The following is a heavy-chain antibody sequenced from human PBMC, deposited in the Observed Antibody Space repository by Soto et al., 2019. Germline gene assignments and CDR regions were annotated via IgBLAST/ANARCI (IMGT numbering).Heavy chain of an antibody. CDR1: GYIFTNYW. CDR2: IYPGDSDT. Sequence: PGESLKISCKGSGYIFTNYWIGWVRQMPGKGLEWMGIIYPGDSDTRYSPSFQGQVTISADKSINTAYLQCSSLKVSDTAMYYCARHRAFDIWGQGTMVTVSS. J-gene: IGHJ3*02. V-gene: IGHV5-51*01. CDR3: ARHRAFDI.